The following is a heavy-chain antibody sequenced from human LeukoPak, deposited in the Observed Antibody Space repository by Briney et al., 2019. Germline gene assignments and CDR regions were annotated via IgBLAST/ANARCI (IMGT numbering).Heavy chain of an antibody. CDR2: IIPIFGTA. J-gene: IGHJ4*02. CDR3: ARAYSGYDFFDY. D-gene: IGHD5-12*01. Sequence: SVKVSCQASGYTFTGYYMHWVRQAPGQGLEWMGGIIPIFGTANYAQKFQGRVTITADESTSTAYMEVSSLRSEDTAVYYCARAYSGYDFFDYWGQGILVTVSS. CDR1: GYTFTGYY. V-gene: IGHV1-69*13.